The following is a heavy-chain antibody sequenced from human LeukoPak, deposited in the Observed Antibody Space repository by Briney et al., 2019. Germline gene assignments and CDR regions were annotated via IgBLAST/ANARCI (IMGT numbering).Heavy chain of an antibody. Sequence: PGGSLGLSCAASGFTFSSYGMHWVRQAPGKGQEWVAFIRYDGSNKYYADSVKGRFTISRDNSKNTLYLQMNSLRAEDTAVYYCAKDFGVGDQTDYWGQGTLVTVSS. V-gene: IGHV3-30*02. CDR3: AKDFGVGDQTDY. J-gene: IGHJ4*02. D-gene: IGHD3-3*01. CDR1: GFTFSSYG. CDR2: IRYDGSNK.